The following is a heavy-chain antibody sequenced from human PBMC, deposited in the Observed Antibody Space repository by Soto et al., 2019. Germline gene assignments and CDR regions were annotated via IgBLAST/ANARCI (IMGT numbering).Heavy chain of an antibody. D-gene: IGHD3-22*01. CDR2: ISGSGGST. CDR3: AKSHDSSGYYQMAEYYYGMDV. Sequence: GGSLRLSCAASGFTFSSYAMSWVRHAPGKGLEWVSAISGSGGSTYYADSVKGRFTISRDNSKNTLYLQMNSLRAEDTAVYYCAKSHDSSGYYQMAEYYYGMDVWGQGTTVTVSS. J-gene: IGHJ6*02. V-gene: IGHV3-23*01. CDR1: GFTFSSYA.